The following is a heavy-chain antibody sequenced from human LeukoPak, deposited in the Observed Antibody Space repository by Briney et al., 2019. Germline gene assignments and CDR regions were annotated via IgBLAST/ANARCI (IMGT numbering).Heavy chain of an antibody. J-gene: IGHJ4*02. D-gene: IGHD3-10*01. Sequence: ASVRVSCKASGYTFTGYYMHWVRQAPGQGLEWMGWINPNSGGTNYVQKFQGRVTMTRDTSISTAYMELSRLRSDDTAVYYCARRYGSGSLDYWGQGTLVTVSS. CDR1: GYTFTGYY. CDR3: ARRYGSGSLDY. V-gene: IGHV1-2*02. CDR2: INPNSGGT.